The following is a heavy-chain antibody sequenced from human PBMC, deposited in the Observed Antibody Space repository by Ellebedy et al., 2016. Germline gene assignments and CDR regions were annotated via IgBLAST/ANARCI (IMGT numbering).Heavy chain of an antibody. CDR1: GFTFSSYA. J-gene: IGHJ4*02. Sequence: GGSLRLSCAASGFTFSSYAMSWVRQAPGKGLEWVAAISGSGGSTYYADSVKGRFTISRDNSKNTLYLQMNSLGDEDTAVYYCAKEGYCSGGSCYDWAFDYWGQGTLVTVSS. CDR2: ISGSGGST. D-gene: IGHD2-15*01. CDR3: AKEGYCSGGSCYDWAFDY. V-gene: IGHV3-23*01.